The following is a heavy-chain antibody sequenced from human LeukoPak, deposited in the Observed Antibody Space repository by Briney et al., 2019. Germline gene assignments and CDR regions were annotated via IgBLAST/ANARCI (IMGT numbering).Heavy chain of an antibody. D-gene: IGHD5-18*01. CDR1: GGSFSGYY. CDR2: INHSGST. J-gene: IGHJ6*02. Sequence: SETLSLTCAVYGGSFSGYYWSWVRQPPGEGLEWIGEINHSGSTNYNPSLKSRVTISVDTSKNQFSLKLSSVTAADTAVYYCARGRGQGYSYVDRDHGDYYYYGMDVWGQGTTVTVSS. CDR3: ARGRGQGYSYVDRDHGDYYYYGMDV. V-gene: IGHV4-34*01.